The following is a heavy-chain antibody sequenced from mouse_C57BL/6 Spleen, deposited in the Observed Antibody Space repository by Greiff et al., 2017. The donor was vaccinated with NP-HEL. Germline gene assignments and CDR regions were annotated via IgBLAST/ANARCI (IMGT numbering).Heavy chain of an antibody. D-gene: IGHD1-3*01. J-gene: IGHJ2*01. Sequence: QVQLQQPGAELVMPGASVKLSCKASGYTFTSYWMHWVKQRPGQGLEWIGEIDPSDSYTNYNQKFKGKSTLTVDKSSSTAYMQLSSLTSEDSAVYYCAGELYFDYWGQGTTLTVSS. CDR2: IDPSDSYT. V-gene: IGHV1-69*01. CDR3: AGELYFDY. CDR1: GYTFTSYW.